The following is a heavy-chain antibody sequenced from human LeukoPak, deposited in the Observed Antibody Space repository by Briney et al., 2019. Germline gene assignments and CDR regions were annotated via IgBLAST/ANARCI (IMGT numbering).Heavy chain of an antibody. Sequence: PSETLSLTCAVYGGSFSGYYWSWIRQPPGKGLEWIGEINHSGSTDYNPSLKSRVTISVDTSKNQFSLKLSSVTAADTAVYYCARGVDFWSGYKYYFDYWGQGTLVTVSS. V-gene: IGHV4-34*01. CDR1: GGSFSGYY. CDR2: INHSGST. CDR3: ARGVDFWSGYKYYFDY. D-gene: IGHD3-3*01. J-gene: IGHJ4*02.